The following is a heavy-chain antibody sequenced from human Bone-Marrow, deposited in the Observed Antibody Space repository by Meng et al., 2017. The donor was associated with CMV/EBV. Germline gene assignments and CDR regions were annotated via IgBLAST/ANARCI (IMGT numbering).Heavy chain of an antibody. CDR3: ARYYYGMDV. V-gene: IGHV3-73*01. Sequence: GESLKISCAASGFTFSGSALHWVRQASGKGLEWVGRIRSKANSYATAYAASVKGRFTISRDDSKNTAYLQMNSLKTEDPAVYYCARYYYGMDVWGQGTTVTVSS. CDR2: IRSKANSYAT. CDR1: GFTFSGSA. J-gene: IGHJ6*01.